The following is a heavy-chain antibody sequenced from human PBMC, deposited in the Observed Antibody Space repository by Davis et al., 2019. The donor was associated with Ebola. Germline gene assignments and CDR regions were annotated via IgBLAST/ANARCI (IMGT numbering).Heavy chain of an antibody. D-gene: IGHD3-22*01. J-gene: IGHJ4*02. CDR1: GGSISSSSYY. Sequence: MPSETLSLTCTVSGGSISSSSYYWGWIRQPPGKGLEWIAIIYYSGTTYYNPSLKSRVTMSVDTSKNQFSLKLSSVTAADTAVYYCARKGPYYDSSGYYYQFDYWGQGTLVTVSS. CDR2: IYYSGTT. V-gene: IGHV4-39*01. CDR3: ARKGPYYDSSGYYYQFDY.